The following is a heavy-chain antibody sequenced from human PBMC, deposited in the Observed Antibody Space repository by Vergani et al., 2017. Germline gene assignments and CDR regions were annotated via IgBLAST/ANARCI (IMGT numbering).Heavy chain of an antibody. D-gene: IGHD3-10*01. V-gene: IGHV3-9*02. J-gene: IGHJ4*02. Sequence: VQLVESGGGLVQPGRSLRLSCAASGFTSYDYALHWVRHAPGKGLQWVSGSSWNSGSIGDADSVKGRFTTSRDKAKNSLYLQMNSRRAEDTAVYYCAKEGPTYYYGSGSYYPPKHFDYWGEGTLVTVSS. CDR1: GFTSYDYA. CDR2: SSWNSGSI. CDR3: AKEGPTYYYGSGSYYPPKHFDY.